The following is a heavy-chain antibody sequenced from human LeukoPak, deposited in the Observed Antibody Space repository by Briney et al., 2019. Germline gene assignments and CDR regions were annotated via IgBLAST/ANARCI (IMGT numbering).Heavy chain of an antibody. V-gene: IGHV4-59*01. D-gene: IGHD5-24*01. CDR3: ASHQPATIDAFDI. CDR1: GGSISSYY. Sequence: SSETLSLTCTVSGGSISSYYWSWIRQPPGKGLEWIGYIYYSGSTNYNPSLKSRVTISVDTSKNQFSLKLSSVTAADTAVYYCASHQPATIDAFDIWGQGTMVTVSS. CDR2: IYYSGST. J-gene: IGHJ3*02.